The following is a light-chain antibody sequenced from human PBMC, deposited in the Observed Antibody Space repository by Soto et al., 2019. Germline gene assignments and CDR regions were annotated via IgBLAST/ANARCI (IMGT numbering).Light chain of an antibody. CDR2: DAS. J-gene: IGKJ4*01. Sequence: DIVLTQSPATLSSSPGDRATLSCRASEGVSRYLAWYQQKPGQAPRLLIYDASNRATGIPARFSGSGSGTDFTLTITSLAPEDSAVYYCQQRSNWPSTFGGGTKVEIK. V-gene: IGKV3-11*01. CDR3: QQRSNWPST. CDR1: EGVSRY.